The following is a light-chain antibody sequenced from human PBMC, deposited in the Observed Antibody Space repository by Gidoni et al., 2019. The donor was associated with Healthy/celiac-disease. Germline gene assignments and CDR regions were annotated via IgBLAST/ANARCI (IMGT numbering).Light chain of an antibody. CDR3: LQCTPWPWT. J-gene: IGKJ1*01. V-gene: IGKV2D-30*01. Sequence: VVLTQSPLSLPVTFGQPASIPCRSSQSLVYSDGNTFLNLFQQTPGQSPRLLSDKVFNWDSGVPYIFSGSSSGTDFLLKIILVEADYVGVYSRLQCTPWPWTFGQGTKVEL. CDR1: QSLVYSDGNTF. CDR2: KVF.